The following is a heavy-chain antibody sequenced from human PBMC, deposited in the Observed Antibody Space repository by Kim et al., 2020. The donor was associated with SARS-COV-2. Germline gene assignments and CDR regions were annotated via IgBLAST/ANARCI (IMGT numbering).Heavy chain of an antibody. CDR2: ISGDGGST. CDR3: SKELKYFDFWSGYWPGAFDI. CDR1: GFSFDDYA. V-gene: IGHV3-43*02. Sequence: GGSPRLSCAASGFSFDDYAMHWVRQAPGKGLEWVSLISGDGGSTYYVDSVKGRFTISRDNSKNSLYLQMNSLRTEDTALYYCSKELKYFDFWSGYWPGAFDIWGQGTMVTVSS. D-gene: IGHD3-3*01. J-gene: IGHJ3*02.